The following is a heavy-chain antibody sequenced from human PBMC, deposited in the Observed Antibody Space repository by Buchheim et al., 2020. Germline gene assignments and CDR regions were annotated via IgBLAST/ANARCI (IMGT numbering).Heavy chain of an antibody. CDR1: GFTFSSYA. CDR2: ISYDGSNK. Sequence: QVQLVESGGGVVQPGRSLRLSCAASGFTFSSYAMHWVRQAPGKGLEWVAVISYDGSNKYYADSVKGRFTISRDNAKNSLYLQMNSLRAEDTAVYYCARGAMVRGVIKTPFDYWGQGT. CDR3: ARGAMVRGVIKTPFDY. J-gene: IGHJ4*02. V-gene: IGHV3-30-3*01. D-gene: IGHD3-10*01.